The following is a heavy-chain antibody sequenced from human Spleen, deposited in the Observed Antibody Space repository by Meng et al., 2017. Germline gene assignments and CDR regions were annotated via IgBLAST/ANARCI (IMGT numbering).Heavy chain of an antibody. J-gene: IGHJ4*02. Sequence: GESLKISCAASGFFFSDYYMSWIRQAPGKGLEWVSYISDGGSTIYYADSMKGRFTVSRDNDKNSLYLQVNSLRAEDTAVYYCARLYRTTWFHFDYWGQGALVTVSS. CDR1: GFFFSDYY. CDR2: ISDGGSTI. D-gene: IGHD2-2*01. CDR3: ARLYRTTWFHFDY. V-gene: IGHV3-11*01.